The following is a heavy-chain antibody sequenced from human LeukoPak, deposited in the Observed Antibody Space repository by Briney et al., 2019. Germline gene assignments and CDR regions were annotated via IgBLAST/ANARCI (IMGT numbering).Heavy chain of an antibody. CDR2: IYYSGSP. CDR3: ARVLYYDFWSGPYYFDY. Sequence: SETLSLTCTVSGGSISSYYWSWIRQPPGKGLEWIGDIYYSGSPNYKPSLKSRVTISVDTSKNQFSLKLSSVTAADTAVYYCARVLYYDFWSGPYYFDYWGQGTLVTVSS. D-gene: IGHD3-3*01. V-gene: IGHV4-59*01. J-gene: IGHJ4*02. CDR1: GGSISSYY.